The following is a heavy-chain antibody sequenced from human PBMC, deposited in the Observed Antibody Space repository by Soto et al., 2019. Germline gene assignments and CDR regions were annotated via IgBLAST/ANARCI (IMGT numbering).Heavy chain of an antibody. CDR3: ARWGTTGGLDV. CDR2: TSYDGTNN. D-gene: IGHD3-16*01. CDR1: GFTFRSYV. V-gene: IGHV3-30*19. Sequence: QVQLVESGGGVVQPGTSLRLSCVGSGFTFRSYVIHWVRQAPGKGLEWVALTSYDGTNNYYGDSVKGRFTICRDNSKNTVDLQMDSLRLEDTSLYYCARWGTTGGLDVWGPGTLVSVSS. J-gene: IGHJ4*02.